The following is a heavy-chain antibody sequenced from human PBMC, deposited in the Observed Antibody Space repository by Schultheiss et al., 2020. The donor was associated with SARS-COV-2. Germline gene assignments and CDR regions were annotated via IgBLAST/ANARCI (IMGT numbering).Heavy chain of an antibody. CDR1: GGSISSSSYY. D-gene: IGHD1-26*01. Sequence: LRLSCTVSGGSISSSSYYWGWIRQPPGKGLEWIGYIYYSGSTYYNPSLKSRVTISVDTSKNQFSLKLSSVTAADTAVYYCARGTWELGKFDYWGQGTLVTVSS. CDR3: ARGTWELGKFDY. V-gene: IGHV4-31*03. CDR2: IYYSGST. J-gene: IGHJ4*02.